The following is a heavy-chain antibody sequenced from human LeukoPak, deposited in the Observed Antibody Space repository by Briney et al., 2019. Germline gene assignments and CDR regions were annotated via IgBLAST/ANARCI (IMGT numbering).Heavy chain of an antibody. D-gene: IGHD2-2*01. CDR1: NFTFGSYG. V-gene: IGHV3-30*02. CDR3: AKDQCSTSSWLACRFFDY. CDR2: ISYEGSDK. J-gene: IGHJ4*02. Sequence: GGSLRLSCAASNFTFGSYGMNWVRHIPGKGLEWVAYISYEGSDKYYTDSVKGRFTISRDNSKNTLSLQMNSLRVEDTAIYYCAKDQCSTSSWLACRFFDYWGQGSLVTVSS.